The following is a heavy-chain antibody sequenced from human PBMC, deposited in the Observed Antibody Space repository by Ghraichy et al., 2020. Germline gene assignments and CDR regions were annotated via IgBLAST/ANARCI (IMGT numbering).Heavy chain of an antibody. CDR1: GFTFSSYG. Sequence: GESLNISCAASGFTFSSYGMHWVRQAPGKGLEWVAVIWYDGSNKYYADSVKGRFTISRDNSKNTLYLQMNSLRAEDTAVYYCARDLHGNMATITLDAFDIWGQGTMVTVSS. V-gene: IGHV3-33*01. CDR2: IWYDGSNK. CDR3: ARDLHGNMATITLDAFDI. J-gene: IGHJ3*02. D-gene: IGHD5-24*01.